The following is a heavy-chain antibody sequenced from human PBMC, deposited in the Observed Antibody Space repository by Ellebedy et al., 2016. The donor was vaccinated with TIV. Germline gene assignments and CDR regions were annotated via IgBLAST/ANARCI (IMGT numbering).Heavy chain of an antibody. V-gene: IGHV1-18*01. CDR1: GGTFSSYA. J-gene: IGHJ4*02. CDR3: ARENYYGSGSLALLRLDY. CDR2: ISAYNGNT. Sequence: AASVKVSCKASGGTFSSYAISWVRQAPGQGLEWMGWISAYNGNTNYAQKLQGRVTMTTDTSTSAAYMELRSLRSDDTAVYYCARENYYGSGSLALLRLDYWGQGTLVTVSS. D-gene: IGHD3-10*01.